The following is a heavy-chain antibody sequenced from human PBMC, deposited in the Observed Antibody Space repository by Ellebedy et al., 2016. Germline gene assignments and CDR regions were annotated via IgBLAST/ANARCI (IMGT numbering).Heavy chain of an antibody. D-gene: IGHD4-17*01. J-gene: IGHJ4*02. CDR2: ISSSSSTI. V-gene: IGHV3-48*01. CDR1: GFTFSTYS. Sequence: GESLKISCAASGFTFSTYSMSWVRQAPGKGLEWLSYISSSSSTIYYADSVKGRFTISRDNSKNTLYLQMNSLRAEDTAVYYCARDFDYGIDYWGQGTLVTVSS. CDR3: ARDFDYGIDY.